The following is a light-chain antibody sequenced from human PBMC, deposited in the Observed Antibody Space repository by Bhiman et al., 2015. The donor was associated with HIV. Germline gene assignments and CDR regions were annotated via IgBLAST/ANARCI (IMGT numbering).Light chain of an antibody. V-gene: IGLV2-14*03. CDR1: SRDVGGYNY. CDR3: SSYTTSSTYV. J-gene: IGLJ1*01. CDR2: DVS. Sequence: QSALTQPASVSGSPGQSITISCTGSSRDVGGYNYVSWYQQHPGKAPKVMIYDVSNRPSGVSNRFSGSKSDNTASLTISGLQAEDEADYYCSSYTTSSTYVFGTGTKVTVL.